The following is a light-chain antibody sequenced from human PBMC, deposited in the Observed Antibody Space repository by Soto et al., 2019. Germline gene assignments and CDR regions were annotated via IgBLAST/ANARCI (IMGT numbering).Light chain of an antibody. CDR3: QQYNSQST. Sequence: DSHMTQSASSVSVSVRDRVTITCRASQGISNWLAWFQQKPGKAPKLLIYTASNLESGVPSRFRGSGSGTEFTLTITSLQPDDFATYYCQQYNSQSTFGQGTRWIS. J-gene: IGKJ1*01. CDR1: QGISNW. V-gene: IGKV1-5*03. CDR2: TAS.